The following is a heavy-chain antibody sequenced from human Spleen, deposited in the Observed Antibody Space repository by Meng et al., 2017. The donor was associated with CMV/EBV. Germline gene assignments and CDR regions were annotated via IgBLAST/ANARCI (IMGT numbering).Heavy chain of an antibody. J-gene: IGHJ6*02. Sequence: SQTLSLTCAVYGGSFRGYYWSWIRQPPGKGLEWIGEINHSGSTNYNPSLKSRVTISVDTSKNQFSLKLSSVTAADTAVYYCARGIRSSSWYYYGMDVWGQGTTVTVSS. D-gene: IGHD6-13*01. CDR2: INHSGST. CDR3: ARGIRSSSWYYYGMDV. CDR1: GGSFRGYY. V-gene: IGHV4-34*01.